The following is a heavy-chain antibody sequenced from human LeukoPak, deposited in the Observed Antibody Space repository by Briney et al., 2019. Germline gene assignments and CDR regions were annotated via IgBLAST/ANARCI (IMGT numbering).Heavy chain of an antibody. CDR1: GYTFTRYA. CDR3: ARVNALYYESSGYYYEDY. CDR2: INTNTGNP. J-gene: IGHJ4*02. Sequence: ASVKVSCKASGYTFTRYAMNWGRQAPGHGLEWMGWINTNTGNPTYSQRFTRRFVFSLDTSVSTTYLQINSLKAEDSAVYYCARVNALYYESSGYYYEDYWGQGTLVTVSS. V-gene: IGHV7-4-1*02. D-gene: IGHD3-22*01.